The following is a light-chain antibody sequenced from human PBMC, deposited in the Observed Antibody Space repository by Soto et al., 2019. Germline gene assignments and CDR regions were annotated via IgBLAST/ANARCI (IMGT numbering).Light chain of an antibody. Sequence: EIVLTHSPGTLSLSPGEIATLSCRASQSVSSSYLAWYQQKPGQAPRLLIYGASSRATGIPDRFSGSVSGTDFTLTISRLEPEDFAVYYCQQYGSSPPITFGQGTRLEIK. CDR2: GAS. CDR1: QSVSSSY. J-gene: IGKJ5*01. V-gene: IGKV3-20*01. CDR3: QQYGSSPPIT.